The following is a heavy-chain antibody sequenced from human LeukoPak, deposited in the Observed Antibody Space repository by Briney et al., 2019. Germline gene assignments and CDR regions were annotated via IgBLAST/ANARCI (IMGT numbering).Heavy chain of an antibody. CDR2: ITSTSSYT. D-gene: IGHD6-19*01. V-gene: IGHV3-11*06. CDR3: ARGMSVAANWFDP. Sequence: GGSLRLSCAASGFTFSDYYMSWIRQAPGKGLEWLSYITSTSSYTNYADSVKGRFTISRDNAKNSLYLQMNSLRAEDTALYYCARGMSVAANWFDPWGQGTLVTVSS. CDR1: GFTFSDYY. J-gene: IGHJ5*02.